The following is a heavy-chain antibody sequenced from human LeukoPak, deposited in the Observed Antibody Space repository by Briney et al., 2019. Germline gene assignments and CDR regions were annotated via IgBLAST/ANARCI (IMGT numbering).Heavy chain of an antibody. V-gene: IGHV4-39*01. CDR1: GGSISSSSYY. CDR2: IYYSGST. D-gene: IGHD4-23*01. CDR3: VQYGGIRQYYYYYGMDV. J-gene: IGHJ6*02. Sequence: PSQTLSLTCTVSGGSISSSSYYWGWIRQPPGKGLEWIGSIYYSGSTYYNPSLKSRVTISVDTSKNQFSLKLSSVTAADTAVYYCVQYGGIRQYYYYYGMDVWGQGTTVTVSS.